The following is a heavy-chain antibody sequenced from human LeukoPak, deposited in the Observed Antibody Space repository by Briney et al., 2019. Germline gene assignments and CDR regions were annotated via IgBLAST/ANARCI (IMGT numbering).Heavy chain of an antibody. CDR1: GGSISSTSYY. CDR3: ARDGDSSGWTRSDY. V-gene: IGHV4-39*07. CDR2: IYYSGST. Sequence: SETLSLTCTVSGGSISSTSYYWAWIRQPPGKGLEWIGSIYYSGSTYYNPSLKSRVAISADRSKNQFSLKLSSVTAADTAVYYCARDGDSSGWTRSDYWGQGTLVTVSS. D-gene: IGHD6-19*01. J-gene: IGHJ4*02.